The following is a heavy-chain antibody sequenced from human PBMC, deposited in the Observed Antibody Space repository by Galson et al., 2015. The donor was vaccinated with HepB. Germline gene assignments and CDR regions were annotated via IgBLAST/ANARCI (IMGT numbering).Heavy chain of an antibody. CDR2: IIPIFGTA. D-gene: IGHD3-16*01. J-gene: IGHJ6*02. CDR3: ASLPMLVSRAHYYGMDV. Sequence: SVKVSCKASGGTFSSYAISWVRQAPGQGLEWMGGIIPIFGTANYAQKFQGRVTLTADESTSTAYMELRSLRSEDTAVYYCASLPMLVSRAHYYGMDVWGQGTTVTVSS. V-gene: IGHV1-69*13. CDR1: GGTFSSYA.